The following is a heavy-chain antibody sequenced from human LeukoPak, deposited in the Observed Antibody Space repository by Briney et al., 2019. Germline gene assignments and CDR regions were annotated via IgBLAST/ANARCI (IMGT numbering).Heavy chain of an antibody. CDR2: MYFTGSGST. V-gene: IGHV4-59*08. D-gene: IGHD6-13*01. CDR1: GGSFSNYF. J-gene: IGHJ4*02. Sequence: PSETLSLTCSVSGGSFSNYFWTWIRQPPGKGLEWIGYMYFTGSGSTYYNPSLESRVTISVDASKSQFSLTLTSVTAADTAVYYCARRNPAAAGYEVDSWGQGTLVTVSS. CDR3: ARRNPAAAGYEVDS.